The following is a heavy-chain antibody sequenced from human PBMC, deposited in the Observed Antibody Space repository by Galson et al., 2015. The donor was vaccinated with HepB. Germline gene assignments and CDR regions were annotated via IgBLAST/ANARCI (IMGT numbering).Heavy chain of an antibody. CDR2: ITSRGGNS. CDR3: AKAGGMVANNRYHFHC. D-gene: IGHD2-15*01. Sequence: SLRLSCAASGFSFTRYAMTWVRQAPGEGLEWVSSITSRGGNSYYTDSVKGRFTVSRDNSKNTLLLQLNSLRAEDTAMYFCAKAGGMVANNRYHFHCWGQGTPVTASS. V-gene: IGHV3-23*01. J-gene: IGHJ4*02. CDR1: GFSFTRYA.